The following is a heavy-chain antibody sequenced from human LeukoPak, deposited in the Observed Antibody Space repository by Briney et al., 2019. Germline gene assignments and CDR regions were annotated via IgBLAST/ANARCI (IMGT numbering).Heavy chain of an antibody. CDR2: INHSGST. V-gene: IGHV4-34*01. D-gene: IGHD3-3*01. J-gene: IGHJ6*03. CDR3: ARGRYDFWSGYYNPAAYYYYYMDV. CDR1: GGSFSRYY. Sequence: SETLSLTCAVYGGSFSRYYWSWIRQPPGKGLEWIGEINHSGSTNYNPSLKSRVTRSVDTSKNQFYLKLSSVTAADTAVYYCARGRYDFWSGYYNPAAYYYYYMDVWGKGTTVTVSS.